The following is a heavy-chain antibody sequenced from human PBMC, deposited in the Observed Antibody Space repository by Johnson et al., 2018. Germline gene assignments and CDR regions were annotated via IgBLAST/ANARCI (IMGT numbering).Heavy chain of an antibody. CDR3: ARDLGDGGSFAQH. J-gene: IGHJ1*01. CDR2: ISWNSGHI. Sequence: VQLVQSGGGVVQPGMSLRLSCAASGFTFDDYAMHWVRQAPGKGLEWVSGISWNSGHIGYADSVKGRFTISRDNAKNSLYLQMNSLRAEDTALYYCARDLGDGGSFAQHWGQGTLVTVSS. CDR1: GFTFDDYA. D-gene: IGHD2-15*01. V-gene: IGHV3-9*01.